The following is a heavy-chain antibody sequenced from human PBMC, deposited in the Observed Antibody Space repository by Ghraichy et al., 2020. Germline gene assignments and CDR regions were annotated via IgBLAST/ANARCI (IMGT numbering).Heavy chain of an antibody. CDR1: RLNVSKLA. J-gene: IGHJ6*03. D-gene: IGHD5-18*01. V-gene: IGHV1-24*01. CDR3: VTDGFSYGSNNYYYYMDV. CDR2: YDPEDGKT. Sequence: ASVKVSCKIVRLNVSKLAMHWNRLCPVLVLEWMGGYDPEDGKTIFAQRFQGRVTMTEDTSRDTAYMELSSLRSEDTVVYYCVTDGFSYGSNNYYYYMDVWGNGTMVIVSS.